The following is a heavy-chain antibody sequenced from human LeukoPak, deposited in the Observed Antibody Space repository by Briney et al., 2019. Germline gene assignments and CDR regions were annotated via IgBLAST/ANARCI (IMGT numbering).Heavy chain of an antibody. J-gene: IGHJ6*03. D-gene: IGHD6-19*01. Sequence: PGGSLRLSCAASGFTLITYWMTWVRQAPGKGLEWVANINQDGSEKYYVGSVKGRFTISRDNARNSLYLQMNSLRAEDTAVYYCARGDSSGPDYYYYMDVWGKGTTVTISS. CDR3: ARGDSSGPDYYYYMDV. CDR2: INQDGSEK. V-gene: IGHV3-7*01. CDR1: GFTLITYW.